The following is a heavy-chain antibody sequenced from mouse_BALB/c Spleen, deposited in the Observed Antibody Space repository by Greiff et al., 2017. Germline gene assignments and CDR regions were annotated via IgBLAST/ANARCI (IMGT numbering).Heavy chain of an antibody. J-gene: IGHJ4*01. D-gene: IGHD4-1*01. CDR1: GFSLTSYG. V-gene: IGHV2-4-1*01. Sequence: VKVVESGPGLVQPSQSLSITCTVSGFSLTSYGVHWVRQSPGKGLEWLGVIWSGGSTDYNAAFISRLSISKDNSKSQVFFKMNSLQADDTAIYYCARNPELGDYAMDYWGQGTSVTVSS. CDR2: IWSGGST. CDR3: ARNPELGDYAMDY.